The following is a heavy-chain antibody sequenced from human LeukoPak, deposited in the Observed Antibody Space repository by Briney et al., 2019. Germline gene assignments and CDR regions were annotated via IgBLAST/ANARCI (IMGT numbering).Heavy chain of an antibody. J-gene: IGHJ4*02. CDR3: ARDRLMYSSGWSFDY. V-gene: IGHV3-30*02. D-gene: IGHD6-19*01. Sequence: GGSLRLSCAASGFTVSSNYMSWVRQAPGKGLEWVAFIRYDGSNKYYADSVKGRFTISRDNSKNTVYVQMNSLRAEDTAVYYCARDRLMYSSGWSFDYWGQGTLVTVSS. CDR1: GFTVSSNY. CDR2: IRYDGSNK.